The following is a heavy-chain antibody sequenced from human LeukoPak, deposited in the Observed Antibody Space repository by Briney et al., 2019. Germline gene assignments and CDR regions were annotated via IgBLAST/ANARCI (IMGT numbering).Heavy chain of an antibody. V-gene: IGHV4-30-4*01. CDR3: ARHTTRSGAHFDY. Sequence: SETLSLTCTVSGGSISSGDYYWSWIRQPPGKGLEWIGYIYFSGSTYYNPSLKSRLTISVDTSKNQFSLKLSSVTAADTAVYYCARHTTRSGAHFDYWGQGTLVTVSS. J-gene: IGHJ4*02. D-gene: IGHD2-15*01. CDR1: GGSISSGDYY. CDR2: IYFSGST.